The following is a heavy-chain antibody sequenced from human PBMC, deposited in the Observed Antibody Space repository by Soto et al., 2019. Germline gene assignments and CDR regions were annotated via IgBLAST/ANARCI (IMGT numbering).Heavy chain of an antibody. CDR2: ISYDGSNK. Sequence: QVQLVESGGGVVQPGRSLRLSCAASGFTFSSYGMHWVRQAPGKGLEWVAVISYDGSNKYYADSVKGRFTISRDNSKNTLYLQMNSLRAEDTAVYYCAKTLLWFGKSNFDYWGQGTLVTVSS. CDR1: GFTFSSYG. V-gene: IGHV3-30*18. J-gene: IGHJ4*02. CDR3: AKTLLWFGKSNFDY. D-gene: IGHD3-10*01.